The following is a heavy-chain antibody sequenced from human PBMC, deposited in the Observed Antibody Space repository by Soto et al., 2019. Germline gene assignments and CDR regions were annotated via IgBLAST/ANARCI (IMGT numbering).Heavy chain of an antibody. Sequence: EVQLLESGGGLVQPGGSLRLSCAASGFTFSSFAMSWVRQAPGKGLEWVSAIGSRGDSTYYADSVKGRFTISRDNSKNTLYLQMNSLRAEDTDVYYCAKDLIYGYNSGRPFDSWGQGTRVTVSS. CDR3: AKDLIYGYNSGRPFDS. V-gene: IGHV3-23*01. CDR2: IGSRGDST. D-gene: IGHD6-19*01. CDR1: GFTFSSFA. J-gene: IGHJ4*02.